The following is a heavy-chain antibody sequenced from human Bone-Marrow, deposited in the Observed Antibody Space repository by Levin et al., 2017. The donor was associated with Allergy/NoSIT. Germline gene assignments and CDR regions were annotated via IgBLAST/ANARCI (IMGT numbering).Heavy chain of an antibody. V-gene: IGHV4-59*01. J-gene: IGHJ2*01. CDR1: GGSISSSY. D-gene: IGHD6-6*01. Sequence: SETLSLTCTVSGGSISSSYWSWIRQSPGKGLEWIGFIYYRGNTNYSPSLKSRATISVDVSKNQFSLKLTSVTAADAAVYYCVSVTSSSYWHFDLWGRGTQVTVSS. CDR3: VSVTSSSYWHFDL. CDR2: IYYRGNT.